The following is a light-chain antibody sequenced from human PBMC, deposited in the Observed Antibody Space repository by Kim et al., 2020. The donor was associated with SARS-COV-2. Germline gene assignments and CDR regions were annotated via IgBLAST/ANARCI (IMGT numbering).Light chain of an antibody. CDR1: NIGSEN. Sequence: VDRGKTARIAGGGKNIGSENEHWYQKKPGQVPVLVIYRATNGPSGIPERFTGSNSGNTATLAINRAQAGDEADYYCQGWDSSAGVLGGGTQRTV. J-gene: IGLJ3*02. CDR3: QGWDSSAGV. CDR2: RAT. V-gene: IGLV3-9*01.